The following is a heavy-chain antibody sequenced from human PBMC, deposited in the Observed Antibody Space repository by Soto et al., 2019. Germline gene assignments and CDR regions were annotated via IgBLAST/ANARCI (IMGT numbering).Heavy chain of an antibody. CDR3: AKDHIVATLEFAPEIRVFDY. V-gene: IGHV3-23*01. CDR1: GFTFSSYA. J-gene: IGHJ4*02. CDR2: ISGSGGST. Sequence: EVQLLESGGGLVQPGGSLRLSCAASGFTFSSYAMSWVRQAPGKGLEWVSAISGSGGSTYYAASVKGRFTISRDNSKNTLYVQMNSLRSEDTAVYYCAKDHIVATLEFAPEIRVFDYWGQGTMVTVSS. D-gene: IGHD5-12*01.